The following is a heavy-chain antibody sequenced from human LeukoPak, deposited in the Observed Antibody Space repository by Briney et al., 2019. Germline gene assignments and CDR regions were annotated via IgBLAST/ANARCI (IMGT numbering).Heavy chain of an antibody. CDR1: GGSISGYY. J-gene: IGHJ2*01. Sequence: SETLSLTCTVSGGSISGYYWSWIRQPPGKGLEWIGYIYYSGSTNYSPSLKGRVTISVDTSKNQLSLKLSSVTAADTALYYCVRARWYFDLWGRGTLVTVSS. CDR3: VRARWYFDL. CDR2: IYYSGST. V-gene: IGHV4-59*08.